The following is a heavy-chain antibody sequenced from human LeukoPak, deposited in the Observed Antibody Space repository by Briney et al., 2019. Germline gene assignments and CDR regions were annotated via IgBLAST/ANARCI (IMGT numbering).Heavy chain of an antibody. V-gene: IGHV3-30*18. J-gene: IGHJ6*02. D-gene: IGHD1-20*01. CDR1: GFTFSSYG. Sequence: GGSLRLSCAASGFTFSSYGMHWVRQTPGKGLEWVAVISYDGSNKYYADSVKGRFTISRDNSKNTLYLQMNSLRAEDTAVYYCAKEYNWILYYYYGMDVWGQGTTVTVSS. CDR3: AKEYNWILYYYYGMDV. CDR2: ISYDGSNK.